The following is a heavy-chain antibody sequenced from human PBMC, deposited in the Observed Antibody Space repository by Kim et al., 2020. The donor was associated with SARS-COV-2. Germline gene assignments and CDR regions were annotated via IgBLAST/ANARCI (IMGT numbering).Heavy chain of an antibody. CDR1: GGTFSSSA. V-gene: IGHV1-69*13. J-gene: IGHJ6*01. CDR3: TRIRIKPYYDSSGCTNYYYGGMDV. Sequence: SVKVSCQASGGTFSSSAISWVRQAPGQGLEWMGGIIPIFGTANYAQKFQGRVTITADESTSTAYMELSSLRSEDTAVYYCTRIRIKPYYDSSGCTNYYYGGMDVWGQGTTDTVPS. D-gene: IGHD3-22*01. CDR2: IIPIFGTA.